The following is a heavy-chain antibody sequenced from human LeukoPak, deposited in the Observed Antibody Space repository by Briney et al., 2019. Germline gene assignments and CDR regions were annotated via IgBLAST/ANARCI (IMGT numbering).Heavy chain of an antibody. CDR3: ARGNSNDFWSGSFDY. D-gene: IGHD3-3*01. CDR2: IIPIFGTA. CDR1: GGTFSSYA. V-gene: IGHV1-69*01. Sequence: SVKVSCKASGGTFSSYAISWVRQAPGQGLEWKGGIIPIFGTANYAQKFQGRVTITADESTSTAYMELSSLRSEDTAVYYCARGNSNDFWSGSFDYWGQGTLVTVSS. J-gene: IGHJ4*02.